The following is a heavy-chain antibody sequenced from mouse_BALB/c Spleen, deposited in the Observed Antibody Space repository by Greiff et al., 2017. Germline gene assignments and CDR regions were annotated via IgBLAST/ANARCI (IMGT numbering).Heavy chain of an antibody. CDR1: GFSLTSYG. J-gene: IGHJ4*01. CDR2: IWAGGST. D-gene: IGHD1-2*01. V-gene: IGHV2-9*02. CDR3: ARRGDYGYAGAMDY. Sequence: VQLQQSGPGLVAPSQSLSITCTVSGFSLTSYGVHWVRQPPGKGLEWLGVIWAGGSTNYNSALMSRLSISKDNSKSQVFLKMNSLQTDDTAMYYCARRGDYGYAGAMDYWGQGTSVTVSS.